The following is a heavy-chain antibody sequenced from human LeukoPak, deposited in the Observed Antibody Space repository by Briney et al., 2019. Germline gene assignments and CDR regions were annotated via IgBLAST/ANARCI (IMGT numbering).Heavy chain of an antibody. CDR2: IIPIFGTA. CDR3: ASSRSLDFWSGYSGY. J-gene: IGHJ4*02. Sequence: SVKVSCKASGGTFSSYAISWVRQAPGQGLEWMGRIIPIFGTANYAQKFQGRVTITTDESTSTAYMELSSLRSEDTAVYYCASSRSLDFWSGYSGYWGQGTLVTVSS. V-gene: IGHV1-69*05. D-gene: IGHD3-3*01. CDR1: GGTFSSYA.